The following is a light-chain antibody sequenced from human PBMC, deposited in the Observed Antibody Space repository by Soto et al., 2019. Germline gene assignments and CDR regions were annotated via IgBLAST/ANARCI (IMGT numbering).Light chain of an antibody. V-gene: IGLV2-14*03. CDR1: SSDVGGYNY. Sequence: QSALTQPASVSGSPGQSITISCAGTSSDVGGYNYVSWYQQHPGKVPRLIISDVNKRPSRVSDRFSGSKSGNTASLTISGRQAEDEADYYCASFTRSVTVVFGGGTKVTVL. CDR3: ASFTRSVTVV. J-gene: IGLJ2*01. CDR2: DVN.